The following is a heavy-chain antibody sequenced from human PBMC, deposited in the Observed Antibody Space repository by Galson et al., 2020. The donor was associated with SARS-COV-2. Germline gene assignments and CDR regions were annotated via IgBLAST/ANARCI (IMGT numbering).Heavy chain of an antibody. J-gene: IGHJ6*03. CDR3: ARELLVYYYYMDV. D-gene: IGHD3-10*01. Sequence: GGSLRLSCAASGFTFSSYEMNWVRQAPGKGLEWVSYISSSGSTIYYADSVKGRFTISRDNAKNSLYLQMNSLRAEDTAVYYCARELLVYYYYMDVWGKGTTVTVSS. CDR2: ISSSGSTI. CDR1: GFTFSSYE. V-gene: IGHV3-48*03.